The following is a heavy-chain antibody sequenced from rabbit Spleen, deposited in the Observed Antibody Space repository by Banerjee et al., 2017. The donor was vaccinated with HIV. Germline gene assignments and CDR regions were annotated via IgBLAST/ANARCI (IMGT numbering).Heavy chain of an antibody. V-gene: IGHV1S7*01. Sequence: HLKESGGGLVQPGGSLTLSCKASGFDFTNYYISWVRQAPGKGLEWIGIIYAAKGSTDYASWVNGRFTISSHNAQNTLYLQLNSLTAADTATYFCARDGAGGSGYYSLWGPGTLVTVS. CDR1: GFDFTNYY. CDR3: ARDGAGGSGYYSL. J-gene: IGHJ4*01. D-gene: IGHD1-1*01. CDR2: IYAAKGST.